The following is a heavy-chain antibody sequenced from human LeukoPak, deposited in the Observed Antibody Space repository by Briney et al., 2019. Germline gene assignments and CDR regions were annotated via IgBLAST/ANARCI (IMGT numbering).Heavy chain of an antibody. D-gene: IGHD2-2*01. CDR3: AKFNRQYCSSTSCYGGFDY. J-gene: IGHJ4*02. CDR2: INSDGSST. V-gene: IGHV3-74*01. Sequence: PGGSLRLSCAASGFTFSSYWMHWVRQAPGEGLVWVSRINSDGSSTSYADSVKGRFTISRDNSKNTLYLQINSLRAEDTAVYYCAKFNRQYCSSTSCYGGFDYWGQGTLVTVSS. CDR1: GFTFSSYW.